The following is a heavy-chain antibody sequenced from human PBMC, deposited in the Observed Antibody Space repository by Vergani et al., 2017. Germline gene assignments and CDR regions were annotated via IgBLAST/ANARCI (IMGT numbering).Heavy chain of an antibody. V-gene: IGHV1-69*01. D-gene: IGHD6-6*01. Sequence: QVQLVQSGAEVKKPGSSVKVSCKASGGTFSSYAIIWVRQAPGQGLEWLVGIIPIFGTANYAQKFQGSVTITADESTSTAYMELSSLRSEDTAVEYCASTSSSSYYYYYMDVWGKGTTVTVSS. CDR3: ASTSSSSYYYYYMDV. CDR2: IIPIFGTA. CDR1: GGTFSSYA. J-gene: IGHJ6*03.